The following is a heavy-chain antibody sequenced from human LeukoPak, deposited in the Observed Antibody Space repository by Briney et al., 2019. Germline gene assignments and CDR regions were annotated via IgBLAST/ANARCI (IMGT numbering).Heavy chain of an antibody. V-gene: IGHV1-8*03. CDR3: TRGDY. J-gene: IGHJ4*02. CDR2: MNPNSGNT. CDR1: GYTFTSYD. Sequence: ASVKVSCKASGYTFTSYDINWVRQATGQGLEWVGWMNPNSGNTGYAQKLQGRVTITSNTSIGTAFIELSSLKSEDTAIYYCTRGDYWGKGTPVTVSS.